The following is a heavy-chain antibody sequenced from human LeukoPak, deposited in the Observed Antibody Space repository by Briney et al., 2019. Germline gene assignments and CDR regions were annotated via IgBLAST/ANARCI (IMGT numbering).Heavy chain of an antibody. Sequence: SETLSLTCAVYGGSFSGYYWSWIRQPPGKGLEWIGEINHSGSTNYNPSLKSRATISVDTSKNQFSLKLSSVTAADTAVYYCARTDADGSGSYGDYWGQGTLVTVSS. CDR1: GGSFSGYY. CDR3: ARTDADGSGSYGDY. J-gene: IGHJ4*02. D-gene: IGHD3-10*01. V-gene: IGHV4-34*01. CDR2: INHSGST.